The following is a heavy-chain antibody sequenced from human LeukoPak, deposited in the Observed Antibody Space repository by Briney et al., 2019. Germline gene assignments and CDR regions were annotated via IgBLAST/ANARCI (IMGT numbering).Heavy chain of an antibody. D-gene: IGHD3-22*01. Sequence: GGSLRLSCAASGFTFSSYAMSWVRQAPGKGLEWVAFIRYDGSNKYYADSVKGRFTISRDNSKNTLYLQMNSLRAEDTAVYYCAKFLAQYYYDSSGYYYKDDAFDIWGQGTMVTVSS. CDR3: AKFLAQYYYDSSGYYYKDDAFDI. V-gene: IGHV3-30*02. CDR2: IRYDGSNK. CDR1: GFTFSSYA. J-gene: IGHJ3*02.